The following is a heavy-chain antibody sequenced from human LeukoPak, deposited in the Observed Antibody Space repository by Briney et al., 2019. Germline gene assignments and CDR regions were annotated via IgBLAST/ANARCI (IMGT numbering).Heavy chain of an antibody. D-gene: IGHD3-22*01. J-gene: IGHJ4*02. Sequence: PGGSLRLSCAASGFTFSSYAMSWVRQAPGKGLEWVAVISYDGSNQYYADSVKGRFTVSRDNFKNTLYLQMNSLRAEDTAVYYCAREQNYYDSSGYLGYWGQGTLVIVSS. CDR2: ISYDGSNQ. CDR1: GFTFSSYA. V-gene: IGHV3-30-3*01. CDR3: AREQNYYDSSGYLGY.